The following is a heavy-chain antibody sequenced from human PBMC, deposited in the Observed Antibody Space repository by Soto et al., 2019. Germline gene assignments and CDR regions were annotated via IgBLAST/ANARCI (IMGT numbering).Heavy chain of an antibody. CDR2: MYYSGST. V-gene: IGHV4-59*01. CDR3: GGKNYDSSGYFDY. J-gene: IGHJ4*02. CDR1: GGSISSYY. D-gene: IGHD3-22*01. Sequence: PWETLSLTCTVSGGSISSYYWSWIRQPPGKGLEWIGYMYYSGSTNYNPSLKSRVTISVDTSKNQFSLKLSSVTAADTAVYYCGGKNYDSSGYFDYWGQGTLVTVSS.